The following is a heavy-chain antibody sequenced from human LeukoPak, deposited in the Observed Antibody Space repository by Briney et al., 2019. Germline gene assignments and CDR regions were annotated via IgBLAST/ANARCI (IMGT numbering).Heavy chain of an antibody. D-gene: IGHD6-6*01. Sequence: SETLSLTCAVSGGSISSSNWWNWVRQPPGKGLEWIGEIYPGGSTNYNPSLKSRVTISVDKSKMQFSLKLSSVTAADTAVYYCARETRISAVYAFNIWGQGTMVSVSS. CDR2: IYPGGST. J-gene: IGHJ3*02. CDR3: ARETRISAVYAFNI. CDR1: GGSISSSNW. V-gene: IGHV4-4*02.